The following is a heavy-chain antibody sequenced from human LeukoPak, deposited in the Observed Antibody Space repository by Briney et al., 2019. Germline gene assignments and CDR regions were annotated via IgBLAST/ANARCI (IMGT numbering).Heavy chain of an antibody. D-gene: IGHD3-16*02. CDR3: ARDVAVMITSGGVIVPNAFDI. CDR2: IWYDGSKI. CDR1: GFTFSSYG. J-gene: IGHJ3*02. Sequence: PGGSLRLSCAASGFTFSSYGMHWVRQAPGKGREWVAVIWYDGSKIDYVDPVKGRFTISRDNSKNTLYLQLNSLRAEDTAMYYCARDVAVMITSGGVIVPNAFDIWGQGTMVTVSS. V-gene: IGHV3-33*08.